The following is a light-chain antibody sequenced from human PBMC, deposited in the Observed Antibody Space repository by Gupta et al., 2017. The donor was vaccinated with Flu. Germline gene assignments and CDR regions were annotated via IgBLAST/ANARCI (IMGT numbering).Light chain of an antibody. CDR1: SNNVGNEG. Sequence: ATSTRTGTSNNVGNEGAAWLHQHKSPPPNLLLYTKNNRLSELSESFSASRSVNTASVTITGLQPEEEADYYCSALDSTRNTWLFGGGTKRTVV. CDR3: SALDSTRNTWL. CDR2: TKN. V-gene: IGLV10-54*02. J-gene: IGLJ3*02.